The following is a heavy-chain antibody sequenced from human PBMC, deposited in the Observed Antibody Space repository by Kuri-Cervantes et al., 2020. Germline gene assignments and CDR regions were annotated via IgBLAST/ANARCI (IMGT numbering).Heavy chain of an antibody. J-gene: IGHJ4*02. CDR1: GFTFSIYS. Sequence: GESLKISCEASGFTFSIYSMNWVRQAPGKGLEWVSYIGHSNTISYADSVKGRFTASRDNAKNSLHLLMNSLRDEDTAVYYCASLLSRAAAGTTVVDYWGQGTLVTVSS. CDR3: ASLLSRAAAGTTVVDY. V-gene: IGHV3-48*02. CDR2: IGHSNTI. D-gene: IGHD6-13*01.